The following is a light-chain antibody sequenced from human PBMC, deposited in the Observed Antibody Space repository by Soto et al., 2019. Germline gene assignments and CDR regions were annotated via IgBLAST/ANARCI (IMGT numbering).Light chain of an antibody. V-gene: IGKV3-20*01. CDR1: QSVSSSY. CDR2: GAS. J-gene: IGKJ2*01. CDR3: QQYASSPPYT. Sequence: EIVLTQSPGTLSLSPGERATLSCRASQSVSSSYLAGYQQKPGQAPSLLIYGASSRATGIPDRFSGSGSGTDFTLTISRLEPEDCAVYYWQQYASSPPYTFGQGTKLEIK.